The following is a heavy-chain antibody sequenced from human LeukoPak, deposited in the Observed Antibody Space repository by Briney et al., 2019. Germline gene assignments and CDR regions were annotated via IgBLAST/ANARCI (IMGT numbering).Heavy chain of an antibody. CDR1: GGSMSSYY. Sequence: PSETLSLTCTVSGGSMSSYYWSWIRQPPGKGLEYIGYMYYSGTSKYNPSLKSRVTISLDKSKNQFSLKLSSVTAADTAVYYCASRDAFDIWGQGTMVTVSS. CDR2: MYYSGTS. J-gene: IGHJ3*02. CDR3: ASRDAFDI. V-gene: IGHV4-59*08.